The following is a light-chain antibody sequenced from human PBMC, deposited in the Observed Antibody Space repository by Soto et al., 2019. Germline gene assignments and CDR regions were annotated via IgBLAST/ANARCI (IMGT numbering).Light chain of an antibody. J-gene: IGKJ4*01. V-gene: IGKV1-9*01. CDR2: AAS. Sequence: DIQSTQSPTFLSASVGSRVTMTCRASQGISSYLAWYQQKPGKAPKLLIYAASTLQSGVPSRFSGSGSGTEFTLTISSLQTEDFATYYCKQLNSYPQTFGGGTKVDIK. CDR3: KQLNSYPQT. CDR1: QGISSY.